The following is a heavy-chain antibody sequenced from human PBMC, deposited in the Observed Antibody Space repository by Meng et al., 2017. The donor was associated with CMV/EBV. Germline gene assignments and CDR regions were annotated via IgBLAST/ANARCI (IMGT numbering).Heavy chain of an antibody. CDR2: IYSGGST. V-gene: IGHV3-66*02. CDR1: GFTVSSNY. J-gene: IGHJ4*02. Sequence: GGSLRLSCAASGFTVSSNYMSWVRQAPGKGLEWVSVIYSGGSTYYADSVKGRCTISRDNSKNTLYLQMNGLRAEDTAVYYCARDGNYGDYGDGYWGQGTLVTVSS. D-gene: IGHD4-17*01. CDR3: ARDGNYGDYGDGY.